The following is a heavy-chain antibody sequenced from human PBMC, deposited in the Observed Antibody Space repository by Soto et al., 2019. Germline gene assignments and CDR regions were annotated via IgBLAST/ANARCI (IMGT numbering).Heavy chain of an antibody. J-gene: IGHJ4*02. V-gene: IGHV1-46*01. CDR3: VREASENNIRWSFDY. D-gene: IGHD1-20*01. CDR2: ITPSNGAT. CDR1: GYTFTSYH. Sequence: QVQLVQSGAEVKKPGDSVKISCKASGYTFTSYHIHWVRQAPGQGPEWMGIITPSNGATSYAQRFQGRVTMTRDTSTSTVYMELSSLTSEDTAVYYCVREASENNIRWSFDYWGRGTLVTVSS.